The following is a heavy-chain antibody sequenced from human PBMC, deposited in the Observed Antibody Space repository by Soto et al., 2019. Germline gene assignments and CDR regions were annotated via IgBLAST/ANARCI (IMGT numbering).Heavy chain of an antibody. Sequence: SETLSLTCTVSGGSISSYYWSWIRQSPGKGLEWIGYIYYSGSTNYNPSLKSRVTISVDTSKNQFSLKLNSVTAADTAMYYCARVGYDSRGYYLAWYFDYWGQGTLVTVSS. V-gene: IGHV4-59*01. D-gene: IGHD3-22*01. CDR2: IYYSGST. CDR1: GGSISSYY. J-gene: IGHJ4*02. CDR3: ARVGYDSRGYYLAWYFDY.